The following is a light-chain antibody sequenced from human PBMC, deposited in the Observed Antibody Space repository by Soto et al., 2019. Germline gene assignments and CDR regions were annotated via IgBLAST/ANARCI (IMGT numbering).Light chain of an antibody. J-gene: IGLJ1*01. Sequence: QSVLTQPRSVSGSPGQSVTISCTGTSSDVGRYDYVSWYQQHPGKAPKLIVYDVTERPSGVPDRFSGSKSDNTASLTISGLQAEDEADYSCCSFAGSYSYVFGTATKLTVL. V-gene: IGLV2-11*01. CDR1: SSDVGRYDY. CDR3: CSFAGSYSYV. CDR2: DVT.